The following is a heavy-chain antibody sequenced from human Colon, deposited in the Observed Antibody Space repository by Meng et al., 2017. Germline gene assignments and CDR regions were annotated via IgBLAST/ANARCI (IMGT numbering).Heavy chain of an antibody. V-gene: IGHV1-8*01. CDR1: GYTFTSSD. Sequence: QVQLVQYGAEVRKPGASVKVTCKASGYTFTSSDINWVRQATGRGLEWLGWMNPNNGNTGSAQKFQGRVSMTRDTSIGTAYMELSGLTSEDTAVYYCARTAMLDSWGQGTLVTVSS. CDR3: ARTAMLDS. CDR2: MNPNNGNT. D-gene: IGHD2-2*01. J-gene: IGHJ5*01.